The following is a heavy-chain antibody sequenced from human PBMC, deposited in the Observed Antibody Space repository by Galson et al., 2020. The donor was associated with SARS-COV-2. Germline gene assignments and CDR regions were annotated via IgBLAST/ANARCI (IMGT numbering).Heavy chain of an antibody. J-gene: IGHJ6*02. V-gene: IGHV1-2*02. D-gene: IGHD3-9*01. Sequence: ASVKVSCKASGYTFTDYYIHWVRQAPGQGLEWMGWINPKSGGTNYAQKFEGRVTMTRDTSITTAYMELRRLRADDTDVYYCARLRYYDVLTGYIVDVWGQGTMVTVSS. CDR2: INPKSGGT. CDR1: GYTFTDYY. CDR3: ARLRYYDVLTGYIVDV.